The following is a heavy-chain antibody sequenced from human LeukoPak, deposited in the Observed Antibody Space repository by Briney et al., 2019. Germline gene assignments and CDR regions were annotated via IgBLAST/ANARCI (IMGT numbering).Heavy chain of an antibody. J-gene: IGHJ4*02. D-gene: IGHD2-2*01. CDR1: GFTFSSYA. CDR2: ISYVGSNK. V-gene: IGHV3-30-3*01. Sequence: GGSLRLSCAASGFTFSSYAMHWVRQAPGKGLEWVAVISYVGSNKYYADSVKGRFTISRDNSKNTLYLQMNSLRAEDTAVYYCAREVRHAMTPFFDYWGQGTLVTVSS. CDR3: AREVRHAMTPFFDY.